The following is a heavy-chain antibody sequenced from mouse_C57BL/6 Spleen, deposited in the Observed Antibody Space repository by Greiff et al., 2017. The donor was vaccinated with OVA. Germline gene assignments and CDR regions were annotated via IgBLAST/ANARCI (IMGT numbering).Heavy chain of an antibody. Sequence: EVKLMESGPELVKPGASVKISCKASGYSFTDYNMNWVKQSNGKSLEWIGVINPNYGTTSYNQKFTGKATLTVDQSSSTAYMQLNSLTSEDSAVYYCAGYDGYSWFAYWGQGTLVTVSA. CDR3: AGYDGYSWFAY. D-gene: IGHD2-3*01. CDR2: INPNYGTT. CDR1: GYSFTDYN. J-gene: IGHJ3*01. V-gene: IGHV1-39*01.